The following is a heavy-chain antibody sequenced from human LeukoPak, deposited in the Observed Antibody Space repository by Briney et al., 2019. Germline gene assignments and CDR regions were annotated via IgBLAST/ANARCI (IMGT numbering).Heavy chain of an antibody. CDR3: ARGGYSYGYAYNWFDP. CDR1: GGSFSGYY. D-gene: IGHD5-18*01. J-gene: IGHJ5*02. Sequence: SETLSLTCAVYGGSFSGYYWSWIRQPPGKGLEWIGEINHSGSTNYNPSLKSRVTISVDTPKNQFSLKLSSVTAADTAVYYCARGGYSYGYAYNWFDPWGQGTLVTVSS. CDR2: INHSGST. V-gene: IGHV4-34*01.